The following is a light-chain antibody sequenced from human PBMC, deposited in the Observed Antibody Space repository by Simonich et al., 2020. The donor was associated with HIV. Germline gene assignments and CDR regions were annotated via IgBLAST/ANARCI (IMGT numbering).Light chain of an antibody. J-gene: IGLJ3*02. Sequence: QSALTQPASVSGSPGQSITISCTGTSIDIGSYNSVSWYQQYPGKAPKLMIYYVNKRPSGTSHRFSGSTSGNTASLTISGLQAEDEADYHCSSYTISGTLEFGGGTKLTVL. CDR1: SIDIGSYNS. V-gene: IGLV2-14*03. CDR2: YVN. CDR3: SSYTISGTLE.